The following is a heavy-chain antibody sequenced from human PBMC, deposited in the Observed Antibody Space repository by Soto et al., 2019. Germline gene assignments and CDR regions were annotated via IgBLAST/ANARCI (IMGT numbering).Heavy chain of an antibody. CDR3: ARNGLPPYYEYGMDV. V-gene: IGHV1-18*01. CDR2: VSGYNGDT. J-gene: IGHJ6*02. CDR1: GYTFSRYG. D-gene: IGHD5-12*01. Sequence: GQLVQSGPEVKKPGASVKVSCKASGYTFSRYGISWVRQAPGQGLEWMGWVSGYNGDTKYAQKVQGRVTMTIDTYTYTAYMELRRLTSDDTAKYYCARNGLPPYYEYGMDVWGQGPTVAVA.